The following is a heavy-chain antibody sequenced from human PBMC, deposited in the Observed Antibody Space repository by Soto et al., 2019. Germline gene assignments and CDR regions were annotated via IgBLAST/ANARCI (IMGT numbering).Heavy chain of an antibody. D-gene: IGHD3-3*01. CDR1: GGTFSSYA. J-gene: IGHJ6*02. Sequence: QVQLVQSGAEVKKPGSSVKVSCKASGGTFSSYAISWVRQAPGQGLEWMGGIIPIFGTANYAQKFQGRVKITADKSTSTAYMELSSLRSEDRAVYYCARGVTRFLEWLYREYYYGMDVWGQGTTVTVSS. V-gene: IGHV1-69*06. CDR3: ARGVTRFLEWLYREYYYGMDV. CDR2: IIPIFGTA.